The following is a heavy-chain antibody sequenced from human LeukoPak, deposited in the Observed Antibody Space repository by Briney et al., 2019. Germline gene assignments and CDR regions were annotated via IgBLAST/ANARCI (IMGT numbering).Heavy chain of an antibody. D-gene: IGHD6-13*01. CDR3: ARAVAAAGLEYFQH. CDR2: IVVGSGNT. V-gene: IGHV1-58*02. CDR1: GFTFISSA. J-gene: IGHJ1*01. Sequence: SVKVSCKASGFTFISSAMQWVRQARGQRLEWIGWIVVGSGNTNYAQKFQERVTITRDMSTSTAYMELSSLRSEDTAVYYCARAVAAAGLEYFQHWGQGTLVTVSS.